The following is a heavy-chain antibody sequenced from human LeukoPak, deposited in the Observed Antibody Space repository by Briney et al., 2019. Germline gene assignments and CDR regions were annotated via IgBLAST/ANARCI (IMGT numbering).Heavy chain of an antibody. Sequence: SETLSLTCAVYGGSFSGYYWSWIRQPPGKGLEWIGEINHSGSTNYNPSLKSRVTISVDTSKNQFSLKLSSVTAADTAVYYCARDGLSYSGYEFDYWGQGTLVTVSS. CDR3: ARDGLSYSGYEFDY. J-gene: IGHJ4*02. CDR2: INHSGST. D-gene: IGHD5-12*01. V-gene: IGHV4-34*01. CDR1: GGSFSGYY.